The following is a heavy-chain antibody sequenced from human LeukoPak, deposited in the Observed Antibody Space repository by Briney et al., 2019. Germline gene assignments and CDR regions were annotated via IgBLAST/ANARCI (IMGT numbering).Heavy chain of an antibody. J-gene: IGHJ4*02. CDR2: FDPEDGET. Sequence: ALVKVSCKVSGYTLTELSMHWVRQAPGKGLEWMGGFDPEDGETIYAQKFQGRVTMTEDTSTDTAHMELSSLRSEDTAVYYCATRPIGQYDYFDYWGQGTLVTVSS. V-gene: IGHV1-24*01. CDR3: ATRPIGQYDYFDY. D-gene: IGHD4-11*01. CDR1: GYTLTELS.